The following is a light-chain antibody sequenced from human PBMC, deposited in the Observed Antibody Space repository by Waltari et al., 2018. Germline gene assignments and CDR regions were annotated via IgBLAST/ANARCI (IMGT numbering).Light chain of an antibody. Sequence: DIQMTQSPSTLSASVGDRVTITCRASQSISTWLAWYQQKPGKAPKLLIYKASTLETGVPSRFSGSGSGTEFTLTISSLQPDDFATYFCQQYNSYLRTFGGGTKVEIQ. CDR3: QQYNSYLRT. CDR2: KAS. CDR1: QSISTW. J-gene: IGKJ4*01. V-gene: IGKV1-5*03.